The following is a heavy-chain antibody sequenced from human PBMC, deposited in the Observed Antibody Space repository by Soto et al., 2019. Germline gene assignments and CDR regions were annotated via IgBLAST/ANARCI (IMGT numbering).Heavy chain of an antibody. CDR1: GFTFSVYA. D-gene: IGHD2-21*02. Sequence: AGSLRLSCAATGFTFSVYAMTWVRQAPGKGLEWVSAVTANGGSTYSADSVKGRFTIPRDNSKNTLFLQMNSLRAEDTAVYYCASLGVGDWANYYYYYGMDVWGQGTTVTVSS. CDR2: VTANGGST. CDR3: ASLGVGDWANYYYYYGMDV. J-gene: IGHJ6*02. V-gene: IGHV3-23*01.